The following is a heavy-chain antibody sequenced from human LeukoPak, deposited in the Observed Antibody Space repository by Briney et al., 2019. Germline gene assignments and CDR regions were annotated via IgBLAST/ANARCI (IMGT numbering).Heavy chain of an antibody. CDR1: GFTFSSYG. D-gene: IGHD2-2*01. CDR2: ISYDGSNK. CDR3: ARLGIVVPDY. Sequence: GGSLRLSCAASGFTFSSYGTHWVRQAPGKGLEWVAVISYDGSNKYYADSVKGRFTISRDNSKNTLYLQMNSLRAEDTAVYYCARLGIVVPDYWGQGTLVTVSS. J-gene: IGHJ4*02. V-gene: IGHV3-30*03.